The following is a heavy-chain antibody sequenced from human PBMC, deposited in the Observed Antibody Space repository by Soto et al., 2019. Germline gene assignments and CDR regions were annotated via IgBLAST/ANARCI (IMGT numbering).Heavy chain of an antibody. CDR2: IYSGGST. CDR1: GFTVSSNY. CDR3: AREGYCSGGSCYSHYYMDV. Sequence: GGSLRLSCAASGFTVSSNYMSWVRQAPGKGLEWVSVIYSGGSTYYADSVKGRFTISRGNSKNTLYLQMNSLRAEDTAVYYCAREGYCSGGSCYSHYYMDVWGKGTTVTVSS. J-gene: IGHJ6*03. D-gene: IGHD2-15*01. V-gene: IGHV3-66*01.